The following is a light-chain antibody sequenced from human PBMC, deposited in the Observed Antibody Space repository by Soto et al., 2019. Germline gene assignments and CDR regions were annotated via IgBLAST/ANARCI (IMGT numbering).Light chain of an antibody. Sequence: EMVLTQSPATLSLSPGESATLSCRASQSVGNNFAWYQQKSGQPPRLHIQPASSMATGIPARFSGSGSRTDFTLAISSLEPEDIAVYYCQERSRWPRATFGGGTRVEIK. CDR3: QERSRWPRAT. CDR1: QSVGNN. CDR2: PAS. J-gene: IGKJ4*01. V-gene: IGKV3-11*01.